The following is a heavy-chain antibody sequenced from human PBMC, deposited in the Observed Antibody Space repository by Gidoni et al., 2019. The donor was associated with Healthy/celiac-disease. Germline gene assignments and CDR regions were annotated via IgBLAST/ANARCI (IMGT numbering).Heavy chain of an antibody. CDR3: ARVVKVPGGGENNDY. CDR1: GFTFSDYY. Sequence: QVQLVASGGGLVTPGGYLRLSCEASGFTFSDYYMSWIRQAPGKGLEWVSYISSSSRYTNYADSVKGRFTISRDNAKNSLYLQMNSLRAEDTAVYYCARVVKVPGGGENNDYWGQGTLVTVSS. CDR2: ISSSSRYT. V-gene: IGHV3-11*06. D-gene: IGHD2-21*01. J-gene: IGHJ4*02.